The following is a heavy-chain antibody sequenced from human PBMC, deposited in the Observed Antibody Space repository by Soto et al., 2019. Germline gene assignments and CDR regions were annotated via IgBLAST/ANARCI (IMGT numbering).Heavy chain of an antibody. J-gene: IGHJ4*02. Sequence: ASVKVSCKXSGYTLSELAIHWVRRAPGKGFEWMGGFDPEGSDTIYAQKFQGRVTMTSDTSTETAYMELESLTSGDTAFYYCATMGFCGPGCYSFDYWGQGTLVTVSS. V-gene: IGHV1-24*01. CDR1: GYTLSELA. CDR2: FDPEGSDT. D-gene: IGHD2-21*02. CDR3: ATMGFCGPGCYSFDY.